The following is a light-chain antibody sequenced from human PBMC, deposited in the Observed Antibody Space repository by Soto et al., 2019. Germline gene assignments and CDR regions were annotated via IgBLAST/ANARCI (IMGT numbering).Light chain of an antibody. CDR1: QSINKY. CDR3: QQSHSIPLT. Sequence: DIQMTQSPSFLSASVGDRVTITCRASQSINKYLNWYQQKPGKAPRLLIYGASNLQSGVPSRFSGRGSGTDFTLTISSLQPEDFATYYCQQSHSIPLTFGQGTRLDIK. V-gene: IGKV1-39*01. J-gene: IGKJ5*01. CDR2: GAS.